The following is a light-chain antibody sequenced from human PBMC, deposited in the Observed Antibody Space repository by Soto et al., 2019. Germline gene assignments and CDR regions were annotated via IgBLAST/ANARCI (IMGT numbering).Light chain of an antibody. V-gene: IGLV2-8*01. CDR3: TSYVGSNIWV. CDR2: EVS. Sequence: QSALTQPPSASGSPGQSVTISCTGTSSDVGAYKYVSWYQQYPGKAPKLMIYEVSERPSGVPDRFSGSKSGNTASLTVSGLQAEDEADYYCTSYVGSNIWVFGGGTKPIVL. CDR1: SSDVGAYKY. J-gene: IGLJ3*02.